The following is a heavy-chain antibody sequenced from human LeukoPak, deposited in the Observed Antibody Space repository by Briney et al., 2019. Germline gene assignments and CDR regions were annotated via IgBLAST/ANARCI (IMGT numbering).Heavy chain of an antibody. D-gene: IGHD2-2*01. CDR2: ISGMGGST. V-gene: IGHV3-23*01. CDR3: AKVRPQFLGYCTSTSCHPPHLDV. J-gene: IGHJ6*04. Sequence: LPGGSRRLSVAASGLTFSSYAMSWVGKAPGKGLDWVSAISGMGGSTYYADSVKGRFTIYRDNSKNTLYLQMNSLRAEDTAVYYCAKVRPQFLGYCTSTSCHPPHLDVWGKGTTVTVSS. CDR1: GLTFSSYA.